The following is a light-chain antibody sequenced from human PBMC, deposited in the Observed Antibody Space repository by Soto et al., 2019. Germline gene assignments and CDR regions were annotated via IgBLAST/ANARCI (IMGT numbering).Light chain of an antibody. Sequence: DIVLTQSPGTLSLSPGERATLSCRASQSVGSSYLAWYQQRPGQAPRLLMYSASSRATGIPDRFSGSASGADFALTISRLEPEDFAVYYCQQYGNAPPTFGQGTKVDIK. CDR2: SAS. J-gene: IGKJ1*01. CDR1: QSVGSSY. CDR3: QQYGNAPPT. V-gene: IGKV3-20*01.